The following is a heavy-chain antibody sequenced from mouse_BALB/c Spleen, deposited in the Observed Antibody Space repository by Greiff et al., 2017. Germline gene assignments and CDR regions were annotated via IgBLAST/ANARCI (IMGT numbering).Heavy chain of an antibody. J-gene: IGHJ3*01. CDR3: TRWRARATWFAY. V-gene: IGHV1S132*01. Sequence: VQLQQSGAELVKPGASVKLSCKTSGYTFTSYWIQWVKQRPGQGLGWIGEIFPGTGTTYYNEKFKSKATLTVDKSSSTAYMQLSSLTSEDSAVYYCTRWRARATWFAYWGQGTLVTVSA. CDR2: IFPGTGTT. CDR1: GYTFTSYW. D-gene: IGHD3-1*01.